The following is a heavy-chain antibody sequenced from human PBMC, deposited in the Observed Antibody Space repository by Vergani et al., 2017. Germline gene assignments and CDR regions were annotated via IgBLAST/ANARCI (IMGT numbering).Heavy chain of an antibody. Sequence: QVQLRESGPGLVKPSENLSLTCAVSGYSITSGYYWGWIRQSPGRGLEWIGSVYQSGNTFYNPSFKSRVTISVDTSNDQFSLRLASMAAADTAMYFCARQSAMIISQGHFDYWGQGVLVTVSS. V-gene: IGHV4-38-2*01. CDR3: ARQSAMIISQGHFDY. J-gene: IGHJ4*02. CDR1: GYSITSGYY. CDR2: VYQSGNT. D-gene: IGHD5-18*01.